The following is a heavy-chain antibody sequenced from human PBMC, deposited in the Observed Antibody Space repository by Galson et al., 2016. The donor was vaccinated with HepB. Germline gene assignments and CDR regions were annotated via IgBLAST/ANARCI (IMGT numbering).Heavy chain of an antibody. CDR1: GYTFTGYY. D-gene: IGHD3-22*01. CDR2: INPNSGGT. V-gene: IGHV1-2*02. Sequence: SVKVSCKASGYTFTGYYLHWVRQAPGQGLEWMGWINPNSGGTHYAQKFQGRVIMTRDTSISTDYMELRRLRSDDTAVYFCARVGGYYLYHFDYWGQGNLVTVSS. J-gene: IGHJ4*02. CDR3: ARVGGYYLYHFDY.